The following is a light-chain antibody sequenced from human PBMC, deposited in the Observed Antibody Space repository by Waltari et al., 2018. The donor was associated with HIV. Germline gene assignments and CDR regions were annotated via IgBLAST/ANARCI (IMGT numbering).Light chain of an antibody. CDR3: QQHSGTPMYT. J-gene: IGKJ2*01. Sequence: DIGLTQSPSSLSASVGDRVTITCRASPGLSDALAWYQQKPGKAPKLLFYSASTWGSGVPSRFSGSGSGTDDTLTISSLQPEDYATYYCQQHSGTPMYTFGQGTKLEIK. V-gene: IGKV1-NL1*01. CDR1: PGLSDA. CDR2: SAS.